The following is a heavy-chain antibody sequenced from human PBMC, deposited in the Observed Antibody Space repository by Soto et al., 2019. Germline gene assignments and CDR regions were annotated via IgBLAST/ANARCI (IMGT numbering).Heavy chain of an antibody. D-gene: IGHD1-26*01. V-gene: IGHV3-7*01. J-gene: IGHJ6*02. CDR3: ARDSPRGSYYYSYYGMDV. CDR1: GFTFSSYW. CDR2: IKQDGSEK. Sequence: GGSLRLSCAASGFTFSSYWMSWVRQAPGKGLEWVANIKQDGSEKYYVDSVKGRFTISRDNAKNSLYLQMNSLRAEDTAVYYCARDSPRGSYYYSYYGMDVWGQGTTVTVSS.